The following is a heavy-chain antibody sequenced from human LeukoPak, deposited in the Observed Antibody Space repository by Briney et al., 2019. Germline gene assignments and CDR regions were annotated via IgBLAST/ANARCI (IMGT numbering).Heavy chain of an antibody. J-gene: IGHJ3*02. CDR1: GGSISSGGYY. D-gene: IGHD2-2*01. Sequence: PSETLSLTCTVSGGSISSGGYYWSWIRQHPGKGLEWIGYIYCSGSTYYNPSLKSRVTISVDTSKNQFSLKLSSVTAADTAVYYCARAPLPQYRAGNAFDIWGQGTMVTVSS. CDR2: IYCSGST. CDR3: ARAPLPQYRAGNAFDI. V-gene: IGHV4-31*03.